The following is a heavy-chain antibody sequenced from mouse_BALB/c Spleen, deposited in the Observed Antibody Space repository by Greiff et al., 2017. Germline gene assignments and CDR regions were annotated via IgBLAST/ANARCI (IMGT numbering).Heavy chain of an antibody. V-gene: IGHV1-55*01. CDR2: IYPGSGST. Sequence: QVQLQQPGAELVKPGTSVKLSCKASGYNFTSYWINWVKLRPGQGLEWIGDIYPGSGSTNYNEKFKSKATLTVDTSSSTAYMQLSSLASEDSALYYCARRYDYARMDYWGQGTSVTVSS. J-gene: IGHJ4*01. CDR3: ARRYDYARMDY. D-gene: IGHD2-4*01. CDR1: GYNFTSYW.